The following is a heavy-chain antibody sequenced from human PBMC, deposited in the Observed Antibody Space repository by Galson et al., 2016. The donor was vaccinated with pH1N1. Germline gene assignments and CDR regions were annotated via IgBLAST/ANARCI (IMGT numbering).Heavy chain of an antibody. Sequence: SLRLSCAASGFTFKDAWMSWVRQAPGKGLECVGRIKSKTEGATRDFAAPVRGRFAISRDDSKSTVFLQMDSLKTEDTAVYYCAAGSGRSDFDYWGQGIQVTVSS. V-gene: IGHV3-15*01. CDR2: IKSKTEGATR. CDR1: GFTFKDAW. D-gene: IGHD3-10*01. J-gene: IGHJ4*02. CDR3: AAGSGRSDFDY.